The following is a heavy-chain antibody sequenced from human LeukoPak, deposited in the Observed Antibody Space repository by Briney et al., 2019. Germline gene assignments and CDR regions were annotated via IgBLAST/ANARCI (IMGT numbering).Heavy chain of an antibody. CDR3: ASCRDSSSSYYFDY. CDR2: IYHSGST. Sequence: SQTLSLTCTVSGASISSGGHYWSWIRQPRGQGLEYIGYIYHSGSTYNNPSLKSRVTISIDRSKNQFSLELSSVTAADTAVYYCASCRDSSSSYYFDYWGQGTLVTVSS. D-gene: IGHD6-13*01. J-gene: IGHJ4*02. CDR1: GASISSGGHY. V-gene: IGHV4-30-2*01.